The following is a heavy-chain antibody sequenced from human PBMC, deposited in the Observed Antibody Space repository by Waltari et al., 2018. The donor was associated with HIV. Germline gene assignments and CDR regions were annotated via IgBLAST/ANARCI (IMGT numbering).Heavy chain of an antibody. J-gene: IGHJ6*02. CDR2: IKRKTDGWNT. V-gene: IGHV3-15*01. CDR1: GFTLSNAW. Sequence: EVQLVESGGGLVKPGGSLRLSCAASGFTLSNAWMSGVRKAAGKGLEWGGRIKRKTDGWNTDYAAPVKGRFTISRDDSKNTLYLQMNSLKTEDTAVYYCTTGIYDSSGYFSRYYGMDVWGQGTTVTVSS. CDR3: TTGIYDSSGYFSRYYGMDV. D-gene: IGHD3-22*01.